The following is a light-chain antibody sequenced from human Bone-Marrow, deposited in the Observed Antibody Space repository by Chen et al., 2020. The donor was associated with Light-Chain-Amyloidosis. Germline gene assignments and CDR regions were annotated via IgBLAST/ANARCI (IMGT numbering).Light chain of an antibody. V-gene: IGLV1-44*01. J-gene: IGLJ3*02. CDR1: ISTIGSNS. CDR2: NND. CDR3: VAWDDSLNGPM. Sequence: QSVLTQPPSASGTPGHRVTIYCSGGISTIGSNSVNWHQQLPETAPRLLIYNNDRRPSGVPDRFSGSKSGTSASLAISGLQSEDEADYYWVAWDDSLNGPMFGGGTKLTVL.